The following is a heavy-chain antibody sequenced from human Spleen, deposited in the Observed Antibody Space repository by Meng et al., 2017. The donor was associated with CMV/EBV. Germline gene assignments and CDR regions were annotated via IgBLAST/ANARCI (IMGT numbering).Heavy chain of an antibody. CDR2: TRFDGSKK. D-gene: IGHD4-11*01. V-gene: IGHV3-30*02. Sequence: GESLKISCAASGFTFSSYGMQWVRQAPGKGLEWVAFTRFDGSKKYYVDSVKGRFTISRDNSKNTLYLQMNSLRAEDTAVYYCAKAGHDYISYYYYGMDVWGQGTTVTVSS. J-gene: IGHJ6*02. CDR1: GFTFSSYG. CDR3: AKAGHDYISYYYYGMDV.